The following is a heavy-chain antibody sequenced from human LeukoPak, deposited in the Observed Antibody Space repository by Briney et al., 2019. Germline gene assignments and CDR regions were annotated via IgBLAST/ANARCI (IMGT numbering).Heavy chain of an antibody. CDR1: GYTFTVYY. D-gene: IGHD2-21*02. CDR2: INPNSGGT. CDR3: ARDLAYCGGDCHESYFDY. V-gene: IGHV1-2*02. J-gene: IGHJ4*02. Sequence: GASVKVSCKASGYTFTVYYMHWVRQAPGQGLEWMGWINPNSGGTNYAQKFQGRVTITRDTSISTAYMELSRLRSDDTDVYYCARDLAYCGGDCHESYFDYWGQGTLVTVSS.